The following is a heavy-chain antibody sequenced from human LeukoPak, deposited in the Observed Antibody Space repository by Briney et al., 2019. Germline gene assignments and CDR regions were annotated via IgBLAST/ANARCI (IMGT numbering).Heavy chain of an antibody. CDR2: ISGSGGST. J-gene: IGHJ4*02. V-gene: IGHV3-23*01. CDR1: GFTFSSYA. CDR3: AKRGYDRGGYYGYFDY. D-gene: IGHD3-22*01. Sequence: GGSLRLSCAASGFTFSSYAMRWVRQAPGKGLEWVSVISGSGGSTYYADSVEGRFTISRDNSKNTLFLQMNSLRAEDTAVYYCAKRGYDRGGYYGYFDYWGQGTLVTVSS.